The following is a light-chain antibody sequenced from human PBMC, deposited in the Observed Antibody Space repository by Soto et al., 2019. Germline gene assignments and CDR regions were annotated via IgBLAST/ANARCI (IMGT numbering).Light chain of an antibody. CDR2: GVN. Sequence: QSALTQPASVSGSPGQSITISCTGTSSDVAVYNYVSWFQQHPGKAPKLIIFGVNNRPSGVSDRFSGSKSGNTASLTISGLQAEDEADYYCSSYTTTTTLVVFGGGTKLTVL. V-gene: IGLV2-14*01. CDR3: SSYTTTTTLVV. J-gene: IGLJ3*02. CDR1: SSDVAVYNY.